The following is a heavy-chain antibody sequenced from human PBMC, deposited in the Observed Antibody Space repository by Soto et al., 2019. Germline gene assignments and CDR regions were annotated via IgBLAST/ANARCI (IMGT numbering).Heavy chain of an antibody. J-gene: IGHJ6*03. Sequence: ASVKVSCKASGYTFTSYAMHWVRQAPGQRLEWMGWINAGNGNTKYSQKFQGRVTITRDTSASTAYMELSSLRSEDTAVYYCARDLSGALGYCSSTSCYAGFGYYYYYYMDVWGKGTTVTSP. CDR3: ARDLSGALGYCSSTSCYAGFGYYYYYYMDV. D-gene: IGHD2-2*01. CDR1: GYTFTSYA. V-gene: IGHV1-3*01. CDR2: INAGNGNT.